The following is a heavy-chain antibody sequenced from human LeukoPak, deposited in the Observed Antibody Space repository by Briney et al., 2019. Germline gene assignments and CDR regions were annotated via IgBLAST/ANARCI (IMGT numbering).Heavy chain of an antibody. V-gene: IGHV4-59*02. D-gene: IGHD1-1*01. J-gene: IGHJ5*02. CDR1: GGSVSDYY. Sequence: SETLSLTCTVSGGSVSDYYWSWIRQSPGKGLEWIGYIYYTGTSYNPSLKSRVAISVDTSKNQFSLKLSSVTAADTAVYYCARTVHRRWFDPWGQGTLVTLSS. CDR3: ARTVHRRWFDP. CDR2: IYYTGT.